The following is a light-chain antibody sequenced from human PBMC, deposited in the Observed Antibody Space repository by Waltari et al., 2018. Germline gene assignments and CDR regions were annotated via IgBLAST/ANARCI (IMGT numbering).Light chain of an antibody. J-gene: IGLJ2*01. Sequence: QSALPQPRSVSGSPGQSVPISCTGTSSDVGRYDYVSWYQQYPAKAPKVMIYDVSKRPSGVPDRFSGSKSGNTASLTISGLQAEDEADYYCCSYAGSYTLFGGGTKLTVL. V-gene: IGLV2-11*01. CDR2: DVS. CDR1: SSDVGRYDY. CDR3: CSYAGSYTL.